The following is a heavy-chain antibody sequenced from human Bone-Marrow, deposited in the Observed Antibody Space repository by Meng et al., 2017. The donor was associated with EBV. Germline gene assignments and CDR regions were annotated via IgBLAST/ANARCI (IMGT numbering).Heavy chain of an antibody. CDR3: ATQRRDTDWFDP. D-gene: IGHD6-25*01. CDR1: GGSFSGYY. Sequence: QGQLQHWGAGWLKPSETLSLTCAVYGGSFSGYYWTWIRQPPGKGLEWIGEINHSGSTNYNPSLKSRVTISVDTSKNQFSLKLSSVTAADTAVYYCATQRRDTDWFDPWGQGTLVTVSS. J-gene: IGHJ5*02. V-gene: IGHV4-34*01. CDR2: INHSGST.